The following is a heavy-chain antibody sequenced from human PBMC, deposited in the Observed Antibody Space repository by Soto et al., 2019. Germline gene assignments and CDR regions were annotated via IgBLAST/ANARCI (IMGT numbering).Heavy chain of an antibody. J-gene: IGHJ4*02. V-gene: IGHV4-30-2*01. CDR2: IYHSGST. Sequence: QLQLQESGSGLVKPSQTLSLTCAVSGGSISSGGYSWSWIRQPPGKGLEWIGYIYHSGSTYYNPSHKSRVTIPVDRSKNQFSLKLSSVTAADTAVYYCAAGAIFGVVPLDYWGQGTLVTVSS. D-gene: IGHD3-3*01. CDR1: GGSISSGGYS. CDR3: AAGAIFGVVPLDY.